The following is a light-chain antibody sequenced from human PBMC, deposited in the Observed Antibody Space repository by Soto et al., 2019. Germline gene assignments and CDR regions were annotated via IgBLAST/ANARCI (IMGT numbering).Light chain of an antibody. CDR2: DAS. CDR3: QQYGSSPT. Sequence: EIVWTQSPGTLSLSPGERSTRSGMAIQSVSSSYLAWYQQKSGQDPRLLIYDASNRATGIPDRLSGSGSGTDFTLTISRLEPEDFAVYYCQQYGSSPTFGQGTRLEIK. CDR1: QSVSSSY. V-gene: IGKV3-20*01. J-gene: IGKJ5*01.